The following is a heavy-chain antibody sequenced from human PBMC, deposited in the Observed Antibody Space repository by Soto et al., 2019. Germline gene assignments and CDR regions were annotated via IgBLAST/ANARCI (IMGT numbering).Heavy chain of an antibody. V-gene: IGHV3-15*01. D-gene: IGHD1-26*01. CDR3: ILTYRGNPARPYFDF. J-gene: IGHJ4*01. CDR1: GFTFSNCW. CDR2: IKSKGGGGTA. Sequence: GGFLRLSCAASGFTFSNCWMSWVRQAPGKGLEWVGRIKSKGGGGTADYAAPVKGRFTISRDDSKNTLFLQMNSLKTEDTAVYYCILTYRGNPARPYFDFWGHGTLVTVSS.